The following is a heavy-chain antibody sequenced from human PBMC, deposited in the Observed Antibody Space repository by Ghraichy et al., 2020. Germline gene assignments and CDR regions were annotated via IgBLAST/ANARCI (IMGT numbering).Heavy chain of an antibody. Sequence: GSLRLSCAASGFTFSNYAMSWVRQAPGKGLEWVSTISSSGGSTYYADSVKGRFTISRDNSRNTLYLQMNSLRAEDTAVYYCAKGFGFSVGASDYWGQGTLVTVSS. CDR2: ISSSGGST. V-gene: IGHV3-23*01. J-gene: IGHJ4*02. CDR1: GFTFSNYA. D-gene: IGHD1-26*01. CDR3: AKGFGFSVGASDY.